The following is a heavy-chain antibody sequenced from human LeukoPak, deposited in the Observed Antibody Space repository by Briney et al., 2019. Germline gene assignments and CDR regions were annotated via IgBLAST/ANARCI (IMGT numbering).Heavy chain of an antibody. V-gene: IGHV4-39*01. D-gene: IGHD3-22*01. Sequence: SETLSLTCTVSGDSISSTTYYWGWIRQPPGKGLEWIGIIYYSGSTYHNPSLKSRVTISVDTSKNQFSLKLSSVTAADTAVYYCARRIDYYDSSGYYSEGYRWFDPWGQGTLVTVSS. CDR1: GDSISSTTYY. CDR2: IYYSGST. J-gene: IGHJ5*02. CDR3: ARRIDYYDSSGYYSEGYRWFDP.